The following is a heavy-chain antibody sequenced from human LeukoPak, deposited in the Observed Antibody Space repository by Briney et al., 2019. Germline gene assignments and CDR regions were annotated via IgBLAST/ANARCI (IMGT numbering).Heavy chain of an antibody. Sequence: PLETLSLTCTVSGGSISSYYWSWIRQPAGKGLEWIGRIYTSGSTNYNPSLKSRVTMSVDTSKNQFSLKLSSVTAADTAVYYCARDGGSYYEAYYYYMDVWGKGTTVTISS. V-gene: IGHV4-4*07. CDR1: GGSISSYY. D-gene: IGHD1-26*01. J-gene: IGHJ6*03. CDR3: ARDGGSYYEAYYYYMDV. CDR2: IYTSGST.